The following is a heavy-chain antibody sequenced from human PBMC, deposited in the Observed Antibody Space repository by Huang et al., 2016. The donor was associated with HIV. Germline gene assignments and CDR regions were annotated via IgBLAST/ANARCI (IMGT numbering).Heavy chain of an antibody. J-gene: IGHJ1*01. CDR2: INHSGRG. CDR3: ARGLRFCRGRDCFPSHFQH. V-gene: IGHV4-34*02. Sequence: QVRLEQWGAGLLKPSETLSLTCAVYGGSFSGYQWPWIRQSPGKGLEWIGEINHSGRGPYIPSLKPALTITGHMSENQFTLKMTSLTVADTAVYFCARGLRFCRGRDCFPSHFQHWGQG. CDR1: GGSFSGYQ. D-gene: IGHD2-21*02.